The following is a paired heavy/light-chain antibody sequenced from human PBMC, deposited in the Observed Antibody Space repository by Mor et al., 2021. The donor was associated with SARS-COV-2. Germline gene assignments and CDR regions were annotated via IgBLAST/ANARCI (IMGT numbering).Light chain of an antibody. V-gene: IGKV3-20*01. Sequence: EIVLTQSPGTLSLSPGERATLSCRASQSVSSSYLAWYQQKPGQAPRLLIYGASSRATGIPDRFSGSGSGTDFTLTISRLEPEDFAVYYCQQEGTFGQGTKLEIK. CDR2: GAS. CDR3: QQEGT. J-gene: IGKJ2*01. CDR1: QSVSSSY.
Heavy chain of an antibody. J-gene: IGHJ6*02. D-gene: IGHD3-3*01. V-gene: IGHV4-30-4*01. CDR3: ARGYDFWSGYYSGMDV. CDR1: GGSISSGDYY. Sequence: QVQLQESGPGLVKPSQTLSLTCTVSGGSISSGDYYWSWIRQPPGKGLEWIGYIYYSGSTYYNPSLKSRVTISVDTSKNQFSLKLSSVTAADTAVYYCARGYDFWSGYYSGMDVWGQGTTVTVSS. CDR2: IYYSGST.